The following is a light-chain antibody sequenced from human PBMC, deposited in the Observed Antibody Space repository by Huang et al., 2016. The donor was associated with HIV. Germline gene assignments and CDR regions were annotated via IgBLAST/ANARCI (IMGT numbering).Light chain of an antibody. J-gene: IGKJ1*01. Sequence: DIQMTQSPPSLSASVGDRVTITCRTNESVYNYFNWYWQKPGKAPEFLIDAASSLRSGVPSRFSGSGSGTEFTLTITSLQPQDLATYYCQQSYNTPRTFGQGTNLESK. V-gene: IGKV1-39*01. CDR3: QQSYNTPRT. CDR2: AAS. CDR1: ESVYNY.